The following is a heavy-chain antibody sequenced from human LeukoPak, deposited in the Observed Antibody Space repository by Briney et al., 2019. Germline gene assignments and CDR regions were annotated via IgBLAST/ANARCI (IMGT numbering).Heavy chain of an antibody. CDR1: GYTFTSFG. Sequence: ASVKVSCKASGYTFTSFGISWVRQAPGQGLEWMGWISTYNGNTNYAQKLQGRVTMTTDTSTSIAYMELRSLRSDDTAVYYCAREFIVVVPAAAYGMDVWGQGTTVTVSS. J-gene: IGHJ6*02. CDR2: ISTYNGNT. D-gene: IGHD2-2*01. CDR3: AREFIVVVPAAAYGMDV. V-gene: IGHV1-18*01.